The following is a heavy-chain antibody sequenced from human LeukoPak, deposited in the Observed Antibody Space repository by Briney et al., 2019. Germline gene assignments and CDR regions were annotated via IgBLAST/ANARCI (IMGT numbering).Heavy chain of an antibody. J-gene: IGHJ4*02. CDR2: ISGSDGST. CDR1: GFTFSSYA. V-gene: IGHV3-23*01. CDR3: AKRRNHAYSAFDH. D-gene: IGHD1-14*01. Sequence: PGGSLRLSCAASGFTFSSYAMNWVRQAPGKGLEWVSVISGSDGSTYYADSVKGRFTISRDNSKNTLYLQMNSLRAEDTAVYYCAKRRNHAYSAFDHWGQGTLVTVPP.